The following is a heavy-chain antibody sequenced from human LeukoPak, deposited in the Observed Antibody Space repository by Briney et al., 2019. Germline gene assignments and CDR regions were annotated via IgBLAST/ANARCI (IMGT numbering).Heavy chain of an antibody. Sequence: GGSLRLSCAASGFTFSSYAMSWVRQAPGKGLEWVSAISGSGGSTYYADSVKGRFTISRDNSKNTLYLQMNSLRAEDTAVYYCAKEKVYSSSWSDAFDIWGQGTMVTVSS. V-gene: IGHV3-23*01. CDR3: AKEKVYSSSWSDAFDI. J-gene: IGHJ3*02. D-gene: IGHD6-13*01. CDR2: ISGSGGST. CDR1: GFTFSSYA.